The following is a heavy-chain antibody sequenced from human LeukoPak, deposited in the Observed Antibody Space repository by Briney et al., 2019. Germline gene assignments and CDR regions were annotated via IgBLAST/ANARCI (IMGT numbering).Heavy chain of an antibody. CDR3: ARELAVAEHGYYYYMDV. D-gene: IGHD6-19*01. V-gene: IGHV3-11*04. J-gene: IGHJ6*03. CDR2: ISSSGSTI. CDR1: GFTFSDYY. Sequence: PGGSLRLSCAASGFTFSDYYMSWLRQAPGKGLEWVSYISSSGSTIYYADSVKGRFTISRDNAKNSLYLQMNSLRAEDTAVYYCARELAVAEHGYYYYMDVWGKGTTVTISS.